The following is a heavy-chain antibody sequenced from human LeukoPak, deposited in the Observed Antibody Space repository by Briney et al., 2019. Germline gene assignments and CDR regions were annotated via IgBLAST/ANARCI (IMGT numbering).Heavy chain of an antibody. CDR3: ARDETGTTQY. J-gene: IGHJ4*02. CDR1: GFTFSSNW. D-gene: IGHD1-1*01. CDR2: IKQDGSQK. Sequence: GGSLRLACAASGFTFSSNWMSWVRQAPGKGLEWVANIKQDGSQKYYVDSVKGRFTISRGNAKNSLYLQMNSLRAEDTAVYYCARDETGTTQYWGQGTLVTVSS. V-gene: IGHV3-7*01.